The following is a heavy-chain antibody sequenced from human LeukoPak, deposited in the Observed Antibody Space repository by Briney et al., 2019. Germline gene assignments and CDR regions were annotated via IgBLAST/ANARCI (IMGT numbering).Heavy chain of an antibody. CDR2: ISGSSGSI. CDR1: GFTFSTNT. Sequence: PGGSLRLSCATSGFTFSTNTMNWVRQAPGKGLEWVSFISGSSGSIYYADSVKGRFTISRDNARSSIYLQMNSLRAEDSAIYYCARDAMYGGDPIYYFDDWGQGTLVTVSS. D-gene: IGHD2-21*01. CDR3: ARDAMYGGDPIYYFDD. J-gene: IGHJ4*02. V-gene: IGHV3-21*01.